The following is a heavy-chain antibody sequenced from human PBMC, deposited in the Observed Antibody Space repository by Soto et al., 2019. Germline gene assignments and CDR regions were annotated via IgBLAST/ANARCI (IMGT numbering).Heavy chain of an antibody. CDR1: GGSISSGGYS. Sequence: QLQLQESGSGLVKPSQTLSLTCAVSGGSISSGGYSWSWIRQPPGKGLEWIGYIYHSGSTYYNPSRKRRVTRSVDGSKNQFSLKLSSVTAADTAVYSCASAPDYWGQGTLVTVSS. CDR2: IYHSGST. J-gene: IGHJ4*02. V-gene: IGHV4-30-2*01. CDR3: ASAPDY.